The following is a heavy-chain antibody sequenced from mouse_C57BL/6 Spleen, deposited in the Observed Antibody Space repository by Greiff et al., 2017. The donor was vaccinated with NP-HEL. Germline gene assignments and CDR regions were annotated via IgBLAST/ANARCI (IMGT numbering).Heavy chain of an antibody. V-gene: IGHV1-9*01. CDR2: ILPGSGST. J-gene: IGHJ3*01. D-gene: IGHD2-4*01. CDR1: GYTFTGYW. Sequence: QVQLQQSGAELMKPGASVKLSCKATGYTFTGYWIEWVKQRPGHGLEWIGEILPGSGSTNYNEKFKGKATFTADTSSNTAYMRLSSLTTEDSAIYYCARGYDYEAWFAYWGQGTLVTVSA. CDR3: ARGYDYEAWFAY.